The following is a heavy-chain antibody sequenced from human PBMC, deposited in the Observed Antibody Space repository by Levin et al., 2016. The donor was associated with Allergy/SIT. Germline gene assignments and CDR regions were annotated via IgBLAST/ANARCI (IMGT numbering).Heavy chain of an antibody. Sequence: SETLSLTCAVYGGSFSGYYWSWIRQPPGKGLEWIGEINHSGSTYYNPSLKSRVTISVDTSKNQFSLKLSSVTAADTAVYYCARIPDYYGSGNWFDPWGQGTLVTVSS. D-gene: IGHD3-10*01. CDR1: GGSFSGYY. J-gene: IGHJ5*02. CDR3: ARIPDYYGSGNWFDP. CDR2: INHSGST. V-gene: IGHV4-34*01.